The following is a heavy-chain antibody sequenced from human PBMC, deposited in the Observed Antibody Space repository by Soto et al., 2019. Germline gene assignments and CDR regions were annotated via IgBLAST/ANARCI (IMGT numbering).Heavy chain of an antibody. D-gene: IGHD3-3*01. CDR2: IYYSGST. CDR1: GGSISSYY. V-gene: IGHV4-59*01. CDR3: ARDKDFWSGYYTVWDYYYGMDV. Sequence: PSETLSLTCTVSGGSISSYYWSWIRQPPGKGLEWIGYIYYSGSTNYNPSLKSRVTISVDTSKNQFSLKLSSVTAADTAVYYCARDKDFWSGYYTVWDYYYGMDVWGQGTTVTVSS. J-gene: IGHJ6*02.